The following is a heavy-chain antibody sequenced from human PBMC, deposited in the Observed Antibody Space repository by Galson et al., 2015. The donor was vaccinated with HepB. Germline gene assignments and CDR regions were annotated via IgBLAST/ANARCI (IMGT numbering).Heavy chain of an antibody. J-gene: IGHJ5*02. Sequence: TLSLTCTVSGGSIGSGGCSWSWIRQPPGKALEWIGYIYHSGSTYYNPSLKSRVTISLDRSKNHFSLKLTSVTAADTAVYYCANRYCTSTSCAFDPWGQGTLVTVSS. D-gene: IGHD2-2*01. V-gene: IGHV4-30-2*01. CDR2: IYHSGST. CDR3: ANRYCTSTSCAFDP. CDR1: GGSIGSGGCS.